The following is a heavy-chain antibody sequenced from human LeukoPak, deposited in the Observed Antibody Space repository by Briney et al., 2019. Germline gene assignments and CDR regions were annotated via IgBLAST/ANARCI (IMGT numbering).Heavy chain of an antibody. Sequence: GASVKVSCKASGYTFTGYYMHWVRQAPGQGLEWMGWINPNSGGTNYAQKFQGRVTMSRDTSISTAYMELSRLRSDDTAVYYCAREGDIVVVPAAMSPYYWFDPWGQGTLVTVSS. CDR2: INPNSGGT. D-gene: IGHD2-2*01. CDR1: GYTFTGYY. CDR3: AREGDIVVVPAAMSPYYWFDP. J-gene: IGHJ5*02. V-gene: IGHV1-2*02.